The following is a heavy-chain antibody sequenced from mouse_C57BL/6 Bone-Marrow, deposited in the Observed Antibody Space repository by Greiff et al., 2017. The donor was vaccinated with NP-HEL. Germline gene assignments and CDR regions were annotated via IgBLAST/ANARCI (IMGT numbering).Heavy chain of an antibody. Sequence: QVTLKVSGPGLLQSSPTLSLTCSFSGFSLSTSGMGVSWIRQPSGKGLEWLAHIYWDDDKRYNPSLKSRPTISKDSSRNQVCLKITSVDTADTATYYCARRGSYYDCGDWYFDVWGTGTTVTVSS. D-gene: IGHD2-4*01. CDR3: ARRGSYYDCGDWYFDV. CDR1: GFSLSTSGMG. V-gene: IGHV8-12*01. J-gene: IGHJ1*03. CDR2: IYWDDDK.